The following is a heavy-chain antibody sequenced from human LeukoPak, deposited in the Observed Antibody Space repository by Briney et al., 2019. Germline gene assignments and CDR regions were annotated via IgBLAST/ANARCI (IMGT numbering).Heavy chain of an antibody. D-gene: IGHD6-6*01. CDR3: ARGRDIAARPDYFDY. CDR2: ISSSGSTI. Sequence: GGSVRLSCAASGFTFSSYEMNWVRQAPGKGLEWVLYISSSGSTIYYADSVKGRFTISRDNAKNSLYLQMNSLRAEDTAVYYCARGRDIAARPDYFDYWGQGTLVTVSS. J-gene: IGHJ4*02. CDR1: GFTFSSYE. V-gene: IGHV3-48*03.